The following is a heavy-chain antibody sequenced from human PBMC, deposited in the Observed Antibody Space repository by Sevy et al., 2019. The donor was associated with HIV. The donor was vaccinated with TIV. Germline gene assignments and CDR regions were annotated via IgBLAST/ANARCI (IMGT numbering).Heavy chain of an antibody. D-gene: IGHD3-22*01. CDR1: GFTFSDYY. J-gene: IGHJ4*02. CDR3: ARAQTSYDSSGYPFDY. CDR2: ISSSSSST. V-gene: IGHV3-11*06. Sequence: GGSLRLSCAASGFTFSDYYMSWIRQAPGKGLEWVSYISSSSSSTNYADSVKGRFIISRDNAKNSLYLQMNSLRAEDTAVYYCARAQTSYDSSGYPFDYWGQGTLVTVSS.